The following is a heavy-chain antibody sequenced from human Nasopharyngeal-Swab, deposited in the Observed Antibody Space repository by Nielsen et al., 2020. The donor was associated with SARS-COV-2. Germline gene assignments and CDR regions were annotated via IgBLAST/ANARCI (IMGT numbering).Heavy chain of an antibody. J-gene: IGHJ4*02. CDR1: GFTFGDYA. Sequence: GESLKISCTASGFTFGDYAMSWFRQAPGKGLEWVGFIRSKAYGGTTEYAASVKGRFTISRDDSKSIAYLQMNSLKTEDTAVYYCTRGNNQLLTRSSSWGLDYWGQGTLVTVSS. CDR2: IRSKAYGGTT. D-gene: IGHD6-13*01. CDR3: TRGNNQLLTRSSSWGLDY. V-gene: IGHV3-49*03.